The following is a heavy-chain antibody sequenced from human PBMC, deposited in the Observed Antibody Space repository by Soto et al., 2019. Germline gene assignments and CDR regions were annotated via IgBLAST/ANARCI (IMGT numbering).Heavy chain of an antibody. CDR3: TRFVVVPAAIDY. CDR2: IRSKAYGGTA. D-gene: IGHD2-2*01. V-gene: IGHV3-49*03. CDR1: GFTFGDYA. Sequence: GGSLRLSCTASGFTFGDYAMSWFRQAPGKGLEWVGFIRSKAYGGTAEYAASVKGRFTISRDDSKSIAYLQMNSLKTEDTAVYYCTRFVVVPAAIDYWGQGTLVTVSS. J-gene: IGHJ4*02.